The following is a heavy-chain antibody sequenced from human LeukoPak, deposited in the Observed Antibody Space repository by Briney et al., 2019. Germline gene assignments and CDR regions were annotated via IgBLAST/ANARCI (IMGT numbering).Heavy chain of an antibody. J-gene: IGHJ4*02. Sequence: ASVKVSCKASGYTFTGYYMHWVRQAPGQGLEWMGIINPSGGSTSYAQKFQGRVTMARDMSTSTVYMELSSLRSEDTAVYYCARDPEYDFWSGYKPLGYWGQGTLVTVSS. CDR1: GYTFTGYY. V-gene: IGHV1-46*01. CDR2: INPSGGST. CDR3: ARDPEYDFWSGYKPLGY. D-gene: IGHD3-3*01.